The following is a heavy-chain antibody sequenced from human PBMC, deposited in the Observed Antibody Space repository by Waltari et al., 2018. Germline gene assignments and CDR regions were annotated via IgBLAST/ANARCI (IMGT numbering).Heavy chain of an antibody. CDR3: ATRGYCDGGSCSLDK. D-gene: IGHD2-15*01. J-gene: IGHJ4*02. CDR2: IHPRGVFK. CDR1: GFCLSDFG. Sequence: EVQLAESGGGLAQPGGSLRLSCTASGFCLSDFGMSWVRQAPGEGLEWVSGIHPRGVFKNYIDSVKGRFTISRDNSNNIVYLQMNSLRAEDTAVYYCATRGYCDGGSCSLDKWGQGTLVTVS. V-gene: IGHV3-23*04.